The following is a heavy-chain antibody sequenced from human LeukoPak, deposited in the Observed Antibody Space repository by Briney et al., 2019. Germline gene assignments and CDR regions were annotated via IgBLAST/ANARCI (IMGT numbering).Heavy chain of an antibody. CDR1: GFTFSSYS. V-gene: IGHV3-21*01. J-gene: IGHJ4*02. D-gene: IGHD6-19*01. Sequence: GGSLRLSCAASGFTFSSYSMIWVRQAPGKGLEWVSSISSSSSYIYYADSVKGRFTISRDNAKNSLYLQMNSLRAEDTAVYYCAREYEGTYSSGWPVDYWGQGTLVTVSS. CDR2: ISSSSSYI. CDR3: AREYEGTYSSGWPVDY.